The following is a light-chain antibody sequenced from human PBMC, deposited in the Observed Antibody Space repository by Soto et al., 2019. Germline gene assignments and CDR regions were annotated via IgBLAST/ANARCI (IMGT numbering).Light chain of an antibody. CDR2: EVS. V-gene: IGLV2-14*01. CDR3: SSYTSSNTWV. Sequence: QSVLTQPASVSGSPGQSITISCTGTSSDVGAYNFVSWYQQHPGKAPQLMIYEVSNRPSGVSNRFSGSKSGNAASLTITGLQAEDEADYYCSSYTSSNTWVFGGGTKVTVL. J-gene: IGLJ3*02. CDR1: SSDVGAYNF.